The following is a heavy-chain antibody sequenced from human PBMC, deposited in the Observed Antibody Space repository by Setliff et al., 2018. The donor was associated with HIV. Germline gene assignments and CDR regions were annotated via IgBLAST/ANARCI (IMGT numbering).Heavy chain of an antibody. V-gene: IGHV7-4-1*02. CDR2: IHTNTGDP. CDR1: GYTFTSYA. J-gene: IGHJ4*02. CDR3: ARDQRLFYFDS. Sequence: ASVKVSCKASGYTFTSYAVNWVRQAPGQGLEWVGWIHTNTGDPTYAQGFTGRFVFSLDTSISTAYLQISSLKAEDTAVYYCARDQRLFYFDSWGQGTLVTVSS.